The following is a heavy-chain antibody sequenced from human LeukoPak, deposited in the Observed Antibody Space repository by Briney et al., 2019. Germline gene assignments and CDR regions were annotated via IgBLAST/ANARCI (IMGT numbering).Heavy chain of an antibody. CDR2: ISSSSSYI. V-gene: IGHV3-21*01. D-gene: IGHD6-13*01. Sequence: GGSLRLSCAASGFTFSSYSMNWVRQAPGKGLEWVSSISSSSSYIYYADSVKGRFTISRDNAKNSLYLQMNSLRAEDTAVSYCARGGYSSSWSMDYWGQGTLVTVSS. CDR1: GFTFSSYS. CDR3: ARGGYSSSWSMDY. J-gene: IGHJ4*02.